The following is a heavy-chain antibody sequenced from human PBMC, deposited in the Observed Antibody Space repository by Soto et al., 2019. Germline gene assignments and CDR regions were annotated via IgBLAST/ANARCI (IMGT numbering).Heavy chain of an antibody. D-gene: IGHD1-26*01. Sequence: EVQLVESGGGSVQPGESLRLSCAASGFSFRDYDMHWVRQPTGKGLEWVSGLGAADDPYYVASVKGRFSVSRDNAQNSWYLQMNNLRVDETAVYFCARAYLGRLPRRADYYYAMDVWGRGTTVTVSS. J-gene: IGHJ6*02. CDR3: ARAYLGRLPRRADYYYAMDV. CDR2: LGAADDP. V-gene: IGHV3-13*05. CDR1: GFSFRDYD.